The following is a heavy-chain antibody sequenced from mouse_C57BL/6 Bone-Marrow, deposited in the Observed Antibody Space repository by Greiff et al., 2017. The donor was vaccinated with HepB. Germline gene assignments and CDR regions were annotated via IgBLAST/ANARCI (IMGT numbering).Heavy chain of an antibody. CDR1: GYTFTSYW. Sequence: QVQLQQPGAELVKPGASVKLSCKASGYTFTSYWMQWVKQRPGQGLEWIGEIDPSDSYTNYNQKFKGKATLTVDTSSSTAYMQLSRLTSEDSAVYYCARGGWLLRHAMDYWGRGTSVTVSS. D-gene: IGHD2-3*01. V-gene: IGHV1-50*01. J-gene: IGHJ4*01. CDR2: IDPSDSYT. CDR3: ARGGWLLRHAMDY.